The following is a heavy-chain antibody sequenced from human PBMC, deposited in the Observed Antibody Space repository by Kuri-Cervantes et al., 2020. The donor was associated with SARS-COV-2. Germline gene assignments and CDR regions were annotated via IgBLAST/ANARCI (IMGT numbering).Heavy chain of an antibody. CDR3: ARDSATSRSAFDI. CDR1: GYTFTGYY. J-gene: IGHJ3*02. V-gene: IGHV1-2*02. Sequence: ASVKVFCKASGYTFTGYYMHWVRQAPGQGLEWMGWINPNSGGTNYAQKFQGRVTMTRDTSISTAYMELSRLRSDDTAVYYCARDSATSRSAFDIWGQGTMVTVSS. CDR2: INPNSGGT. D-gene: IGHD6-13*01.